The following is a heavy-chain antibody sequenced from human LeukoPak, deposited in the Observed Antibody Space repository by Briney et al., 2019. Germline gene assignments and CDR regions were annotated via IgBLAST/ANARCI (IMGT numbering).Heavy chain of an antibody. Sequence: ASVKVSCKASGYTFTDYYLHWVRQAPGQGLEWMGWINPNSGGTNYAQKFQGRVTMTRDTSISTAYMELSRLRSDDTAVYYCARGNVEMATILVRFDPWGQGTLVTVSS. V-gene: IGHV1-2*02. D-gene: IGHD5-24*01. J-gene: IGHJ5*02. CDR3: ARGNVEMATILVRFDP. CDR2: INPNSGGT. CDR1: GYTFTDYY.